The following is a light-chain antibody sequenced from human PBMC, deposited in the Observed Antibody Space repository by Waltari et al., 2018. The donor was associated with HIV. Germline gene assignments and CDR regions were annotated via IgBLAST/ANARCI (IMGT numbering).Light chain of an antibody. CDR1: TGAVTSGHY. V-gene: IGLV7-46*01. J-gene: IGLJ2*01. CDR2: DTN. CDR3: LLSYSGARPHVV. Sequence: QAVVTQEPSLTVSPGGTVTLTCGSTTGAVTSGHYPYWFQQRPGQAPRTLIYDTNNQHSGTPARFSGSLLGGRAALTLSGAQPEDEAEYYCLLSYSGARPHVVFGGGTKLTVL.